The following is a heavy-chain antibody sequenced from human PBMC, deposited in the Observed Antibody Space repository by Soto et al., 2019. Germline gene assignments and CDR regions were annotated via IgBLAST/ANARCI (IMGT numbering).Heavy chain of an antibody. D-gene: IGHD3-16*01. J-gene: IGHJ4*02. CDR2: IRGKDGRT. CDR1: GFTFSTFD. Sequence: GGSLRLSCAASGFTFSTFDMTWVRQAPGKGLEWVSLIRGKDGRTNYADRVKGRFTISRDNSKNMLYLQMNSLRVEDTAVYFCVKGAWLDYWGQGNMVTVSS. CDR3: VKGAWLDY. V-gene: IGHV3-23*01.